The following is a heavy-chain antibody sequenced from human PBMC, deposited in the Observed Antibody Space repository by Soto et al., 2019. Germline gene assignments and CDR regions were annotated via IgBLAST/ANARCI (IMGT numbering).Heavy chain of an antibody. J-gene: IGHJ6*02. CDR1: GFTFRDYY. CDR3: ASEYYSTTDV. CDR2: IDSSTKYT. V-gene: IGHV3-11*03. Sequence: QVQLLESGGGLVRPGGSLRLSCEASGFTFRDYYMTWFRQSPGKGLEWLSYIDSSTKYTNYADSLKGRFTISRDNAKNSLCLKLNSLRADDPAVYYCASEYYSTTDVWGQGTMVTVPS.